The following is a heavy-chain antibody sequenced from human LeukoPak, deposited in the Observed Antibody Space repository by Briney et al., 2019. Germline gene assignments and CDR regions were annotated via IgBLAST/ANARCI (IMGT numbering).Heavy chain of an antibody. CDR2: IYYSGST. J-gene: IGHJ4*02. D-gene: IGHD3-22*01. CDR3: ARHAYYYDSSGYYYYFDY. Sequence: SETLSLTCTVSGGSISGYYWSWIRQPPGKGLEWIGYIYYSGSTNYNPSLKSRVTISVDTSKNQFSLKLSSVTAADTAVYYCARHAYYYDSSGYYYYFDYWGQGTLVTVSS. V-gene: IGHV4-59*08. CDR1: GGSISGYY.